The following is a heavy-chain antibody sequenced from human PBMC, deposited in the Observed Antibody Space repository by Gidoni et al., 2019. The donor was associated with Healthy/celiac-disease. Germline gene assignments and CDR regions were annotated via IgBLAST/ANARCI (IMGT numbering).Heavy chain of an antibody. D-gene: IGHD2-2*01. Sequence: ASGKGLEWDGRIRSKANNYATAYAASVKGRFTISRDDSKNTAYLQMNSLKTEDTAVYYCTNSSTSWDWFDPWGQGTLVTVSS. V-gene: IGHV3-73*01. J-gene: IGHJ5*02. CDR3: TNSSTSWDWFDP. CDR2: IRSKANNYAT.